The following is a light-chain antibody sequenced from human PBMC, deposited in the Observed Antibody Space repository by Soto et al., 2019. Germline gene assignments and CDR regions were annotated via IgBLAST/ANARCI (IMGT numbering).Light chain of an antibody. CDR3: QQRSSWPRIT. CDR2: GVA. V-gene: IGKV3D-20*02. CDR1: QSVSSSY. Sequence: EIVLTQSPGTLSLSPGERATLSCRASQSVSSSYLAWYQQKPGQAPRLLIYGVASRPTGIPDRFSGSGSGTDFTLTISSLEPEDFAVYYCQQRSSWPRITFGQGTLLEI. J-gene: IGKJ5*01.